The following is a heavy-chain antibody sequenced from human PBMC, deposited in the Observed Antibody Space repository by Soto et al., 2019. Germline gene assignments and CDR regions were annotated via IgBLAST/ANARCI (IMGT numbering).Heavy chain of an antibody. CDR3: ARLPVADLYRDY. CDR2: IIPIFGTA. CDR1: GGTFSSYA. Sequence: QVQLVQSGAEVKKPGSSVKVSCKASGGTFSSYAISWVRQAPGQGLEWMGGIIPIFGTANYAQKFQGRVRITADESTSTAYMELSRLRSEATAVYYCARLPVADLYRDYWGQGTLVTVSS. D-gene: IGHD6-19*01. J-gene: IGHJ4*02. V-gene: IGHV1-69*12.